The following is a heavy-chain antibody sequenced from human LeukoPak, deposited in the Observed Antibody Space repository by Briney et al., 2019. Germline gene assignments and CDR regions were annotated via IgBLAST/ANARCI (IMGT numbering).Heavy chain of an antibody. CDR2: IKQGGSEK. J-gene: IGHJ4*02. V-gene: IGHV3-7*01. Sequence: PGGSLRPSCAASGFTFSTYWMSWVRQAPGKGLEWVANIKQGGSEKYYVDSVKGRFTISRDISKNTLYLQMDSLRAEDTAIYYCARDWKTNSFDYWGQGTLVTVSS. CDR1: GFTFSTYW. CDR3: ARDWKTNSFDY. D-gene: IGHD1-1*01.